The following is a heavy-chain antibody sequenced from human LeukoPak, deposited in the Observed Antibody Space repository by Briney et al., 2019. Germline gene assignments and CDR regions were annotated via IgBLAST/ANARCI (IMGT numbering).Heavy chain of an antibody. Sequence: GGSLRLSCAASGFTFTSYWMHWVRQGPGKGLQWVSRTNSDGSSRSYADSVKGRFTISRDNAKNTLYLQMNSLRAEDTAVYYCARETITIGMYYFDYWGQGTLVTVSS. CDR1: GFTFTSYW. CDR3: ARETITIGMYYFDY. D-gene: IGHD3-9*01. J-gene: IGHJ4*02. V-gene: IGHV3-74*01. CDR2: TNSDGSSR.